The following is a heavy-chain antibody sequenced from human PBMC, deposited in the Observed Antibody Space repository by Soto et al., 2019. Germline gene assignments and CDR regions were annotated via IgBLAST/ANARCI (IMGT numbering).Heavy chain of an antibody. J-gene: IGHJ4*02. D-gene: IGHD4-17*01. Sequence: QVQLVQSGAEVTKPGSSVKVSCKASGGTFSSYAISWVRQAPGQGLEWLGGIIPIFGTGNYAQKFQGRVTITADESTSTAYMEVSSLRSEDKAVYYCARGAGEYGVNEHYFDYLGQGTLVTVSS. CDR3: ARGAGEYGVNEHYFDY. CDR1: GGTFSSYA. CDR2: IIPIFGTG. V-gene: IGHV1-69*12.